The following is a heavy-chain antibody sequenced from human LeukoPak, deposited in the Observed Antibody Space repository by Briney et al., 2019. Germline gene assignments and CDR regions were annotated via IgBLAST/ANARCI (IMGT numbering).Heavy chain of an antibody. CDR3: ARRAPQYYYGSGSYYPKKSPSAFDI. V-gene: IGHV4-34*01. D-gene: IGHD3-10*01. CDR1: GGSFSGYY. J-gene: IGHJ3*02. Sequence: PSETLSLTCAVYGGSFSGYYWSWIRQPPGKGLEWIGEINHSGSTNYNPSLKSRVTISVDTSKNQFSLKLSSVTAADTAVYYCARRAPQYYYGSGSYYPKKSPSAFDIWGQGTMVTVSS. CDR2: INHSGST.